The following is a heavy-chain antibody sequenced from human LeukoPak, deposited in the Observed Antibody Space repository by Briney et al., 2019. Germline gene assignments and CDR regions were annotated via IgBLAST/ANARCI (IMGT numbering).Heavy chain of an antibody. D-gene: IGHD3-22*01. Sequence: ASVKVPCKASGYTFTGYYMHWVRQAPGQGLEWMGWINPNSGGTNYAQKFQGRVTMTRDRSTSTVYMELSSLRSEDTAVYYCARIKSYYYDTSDKDAFDIWGQGTMVTVSS. J-gene: IGHJ3*02. CDR1: GYTFTGYY. V-gene: IGHV1-2*02. CDR2: INPNSGGT. CDR3: ARIKSYYYDTSDKDAFDI.